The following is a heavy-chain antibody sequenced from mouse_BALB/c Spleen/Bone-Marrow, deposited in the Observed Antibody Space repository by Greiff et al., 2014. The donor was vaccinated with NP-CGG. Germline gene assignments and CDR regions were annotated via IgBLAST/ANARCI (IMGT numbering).Heavy chain of an antibody. J-gene: IGHJ4*01. CDR2: IDPANGNT. CDR1: GFNIEDTY. V-gene: IGHV14-3*02. D-gene: IGHD2-3*01. Sequence: EVQLQQSGAELVKPGASVKLSCTASGFNIEDTYMHWVKQRPEQGLEWIGRIDPANGNTKYDPKFQGKATITADTSSNTAYLQLSSLTSEDTAVYYCARWLLNYYAMDYWGQGTSVTVSS. CDR3: ARWLLNYYAMDY.